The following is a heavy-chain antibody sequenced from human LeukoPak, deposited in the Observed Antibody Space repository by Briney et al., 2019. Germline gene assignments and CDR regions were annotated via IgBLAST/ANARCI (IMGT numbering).Heavy chain of an antibody. CDR3: ARGLYDSSGYLVDY. D-gene: IGHD3-22*01. J-gene: IGHJ4*02. Sequence: SETLSLTCTVSGGSISSYYWSWLRQPPGKGLEWIGYVYYSGSTNYNPSLKSRVTVSVDTSKNQFSLKLSSVTAADTAVYYCARGLYDSSGYLVDYWGQGTLVTVSS. CDR2: VYYSGST. V-gene: IGHV4-59*01. CDR1: GGSISSYY.